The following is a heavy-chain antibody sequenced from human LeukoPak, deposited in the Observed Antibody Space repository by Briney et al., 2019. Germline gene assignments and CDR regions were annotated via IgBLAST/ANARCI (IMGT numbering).Heavy chain of an antibody. Sequence: SETLSLTCTVSGDSISSSSYYWVWLRQPPGKGLEWIATIHYTGSTYYSPSLKSRATISVDTSKNQVSLKLSSVTAADTAMYYCARYWGPYDNSGAYFDYWGQGTLVTVSS. V-gene: IGHV4-39*01. CDR2: IHYTGST. J-gene: IGHJ4*02. CDR1: GDSISSSSYY. D-gene: IGHD3-22*01. CDR3: ARYWGPYDNSGAYFDY.